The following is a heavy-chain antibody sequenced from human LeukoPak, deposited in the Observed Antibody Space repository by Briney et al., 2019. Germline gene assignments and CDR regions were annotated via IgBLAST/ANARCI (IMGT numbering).Heavy chain of an antibody. D-gene: IGHD2-15*01. CDR2: IYYTGST. CDR3: ASHCSGGTCYRYYFDN. V-gene: IGHV4-31*03. CDR1: GGFISSGGFY. J-gene: IGHJ4*02. Sequence: SQTLSLTCTVSGGFISSGGFYWSWVRQHPGKGLEWIGYIYYTGSTYYNPSLKSRASISVDTSNNQFSLKLSSVSAADTAVYYCASHCSGGTCYRYYFDNWGQGTLVTVSS.